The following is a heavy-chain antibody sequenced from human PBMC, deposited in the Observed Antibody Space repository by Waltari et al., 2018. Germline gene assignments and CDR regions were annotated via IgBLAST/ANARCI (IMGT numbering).Heavy chain of an antibody. Sequence: QVQLVQSGAEVKKPGASVKVSCKASGYTFTSYDINWVRQATGQGLEWMGWSNPKSGNTGVAQKFQGRVTITRNTSISTAYMELSSLRSEDTAVYYCARARYNWNTLRPKNWFDPWGQGTLVTVSS. V-gene: IGHV1-8*03. CDR3: ARARYNWNTLRPKNWFDP. CDR1: GYTFTSYD. CDR2: SNPKSGNT. J-gene: IGHJ5*02. D-gene: IGHD1-20*01.